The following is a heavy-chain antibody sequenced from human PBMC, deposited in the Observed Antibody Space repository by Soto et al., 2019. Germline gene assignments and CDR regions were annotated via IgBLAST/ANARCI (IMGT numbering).Heavy chain of an antibody. CDR3: AREGDDYYHYYGMDV. D-gene: IGHD3-16*01. CDR1: GFTFSSYA. CDR2: ISYDGSNK. Sequence: QVQLVESGGGVVQPGRSLRLSCAASGFTFSSYAMHWVRQAPGKGLEWVAVISYDGSNKYYADSVKGRFTISRDNSKNTLYLQMNSLRAEDTAVYYCAREGDDYYHYYGMDVWGQGTTVTVSS. V-gene: IGHV3-30-3*01. J-gene: IGHJ6*02.